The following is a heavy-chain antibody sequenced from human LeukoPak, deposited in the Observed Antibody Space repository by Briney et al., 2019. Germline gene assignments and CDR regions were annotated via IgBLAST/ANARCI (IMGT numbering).Heavy chain of an antibody. Sequence: PGGSLRLSCSASGFSFTDYYMSWIRQAPGKGLEWVSVIYSGGSTYYADSVKGRFTISRDNSKNTLYLQMNSLRAEDTAVYYCARELMTYLDYWGQGTLVTVSS. J-gene: IGHJ4*02. D-gene: IGHD2-21*02. CDR3: ARELMTYLDY. CDR1: GFSFTDYY. CDR2: IYSGGST. V-gene: IGHV3-53*01.